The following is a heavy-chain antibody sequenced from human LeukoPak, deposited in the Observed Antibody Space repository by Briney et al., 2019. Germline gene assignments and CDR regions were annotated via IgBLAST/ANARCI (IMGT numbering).Heavy chain of an antibody. V-gene: IGHV3-11*01. CDR2: ISGSGYAI. CDR1: GFTFSDFH. D-gene: IGHD1-26*01. J-gene: IGHJ4*02. Sequence: PGGSLRLSGTAPGFTFSDFHMSWIRQAPGKGLEWVSHISGSGYAIHHPGSVKGRFTISRDNAKNSLYLQMNSLRVEDSAVYYCARLSGTYSRGGDHWGQGTLVTVSS. CDR3: ARLSGTYSRGGDH.